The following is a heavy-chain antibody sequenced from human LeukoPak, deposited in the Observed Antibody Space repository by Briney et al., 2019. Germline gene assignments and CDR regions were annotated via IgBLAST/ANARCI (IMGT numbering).Heavy chain of an antibody. V-gene: IGHV3-23*01. D-gene: IGHD1-26*01. CDR3: ANRISGSSS. CDR1: GFTFSSYA. Sequence: GGSLRLSCAASGFTFSSYAMSWIRQAPGKGLEWVSAISSGGGNTDYADSVKGRFIISRDNSKNTVFLQMNSLRAEDTGVYYCANRISGSSSWGQGTLVTVSS. J-gene: IGHJ5*02. CDR2: ISSGGGNT.